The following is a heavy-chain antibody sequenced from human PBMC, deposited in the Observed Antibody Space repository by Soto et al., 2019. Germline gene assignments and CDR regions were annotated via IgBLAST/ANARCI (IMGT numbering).Heavy chain of an antibody. CDR3: AKLVGAKHFEY. D-gene: IGHD1-26*01. Sequence: GWCLKISCRGAVYSFISYWIVCVLQMPGKGLEWMGIIDPGDSETTYSPSFQGQVTISADKSISTAYLQWSSLEASDTAMYYCAKLVGAKHFEYWGQGTLVTVSS. J-gene: IGHJ4*02. V-gene: IGHV5-51*01. CDR2: IDPGDSET. CDR1: VYSFISYW.